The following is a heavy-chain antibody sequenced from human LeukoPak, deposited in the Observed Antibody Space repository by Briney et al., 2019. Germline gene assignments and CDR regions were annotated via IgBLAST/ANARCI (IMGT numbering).Heavy chain of an antibody. CDR2: ISSSSSYI. CDR1: GFTFSSHG. Sequence: GGSLRLSCAASGFTFSSHGMNWVRQAPGKGLEWVSSISSSSSYIYYADSVKGRFTISRDNAKNSLYLQMNSLRAEDTAVYYCARESSSWADFDYWGQGTLVTVSS. CDR3: ARESSSWADFDY. V-gene: IGHV3-21*01. D-gene: IGHD6-13*01. J-gene: IGHJ4*02.